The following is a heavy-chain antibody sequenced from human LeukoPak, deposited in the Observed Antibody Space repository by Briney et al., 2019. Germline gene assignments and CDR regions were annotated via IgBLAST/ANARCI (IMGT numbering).Heavy chain of an antibody. CDR1: GDSISSSSYY. CDR3: ARHDSSGWLFDY. CDR2: IYYTGST. D-gene: IGHD6-19*01. V-gene: IGHV4-39*01. J-gene: IGHJ4*02. Sequence: SETLSLTCAVSGDSISSSSYYWGWIRQPPGKGLEWIGSIYYTGSTYYNPSLKSRVTISVDTSKNQFSLKLSSVTAADTAVYYCARHDSSGWLFDYWGQGTLVTVSS.